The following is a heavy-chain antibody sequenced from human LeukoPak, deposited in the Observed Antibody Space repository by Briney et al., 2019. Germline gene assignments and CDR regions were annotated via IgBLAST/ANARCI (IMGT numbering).Heavy chain of an antibody. V-gene: IGHV5-10-1*01. CDR1: GYIFTSYW. Sequence: GESLKISCKGSGYIFTSYWISWVRQMPGKGLEWMGRIDPSDSYTNYRPSFQGHVTISADKSISTAYLQWSSLKASDTAMYYCAGHYYDTSSGMDVWGQGTTVTVSS. CDR3: AGHYYDTSSGMDV. J-gene: IGHJ6*02. CDR2: IDPSDSYT. D-gene: IGHD3-22*01.